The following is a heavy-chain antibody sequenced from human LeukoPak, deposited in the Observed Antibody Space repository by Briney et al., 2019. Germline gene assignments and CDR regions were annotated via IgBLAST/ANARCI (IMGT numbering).Heavy chain of an antibody. Sequence: ASVKVSCKASGYTFTGYFMHWVRQAPGQGLEWMGRINSNTGGTTYAQKFQGRVTMTRDTSITTAHMELSRLKSDDTAVHYCARGQPYGDYNWFDLWGQGALVTVSS. CDR2: INSNTGGT. V-gene: IGHV1-2*06. D-gene: IGHD4-17*01. CDR3: ARGQPYGDYNWFDL. CDR1: GYTFTGYF. J-gene: IGHJ5*02.